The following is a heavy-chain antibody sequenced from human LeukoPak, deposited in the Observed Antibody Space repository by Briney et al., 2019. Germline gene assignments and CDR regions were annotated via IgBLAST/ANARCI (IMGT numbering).Heavy chain of an antibody. V-gene: IGHV3-64D*06. CDR3: VKSERGWLRLGDAFDI. CDR1: GFTFSSYA. Sequence: GGSLRLSCSASGFTFSSYAMHWVRQAPGKGLEYVSGISSNGGSTYYADSVKGRFTISRDNSKNTLYLQMSSLRAEDTAVYYCVKSERGWLRLGDAFDICGQGTMVTVSS. CDR2: ISSNGGST. J-gene: IGHJ3*02. D-gene: IGHD5-12*01.